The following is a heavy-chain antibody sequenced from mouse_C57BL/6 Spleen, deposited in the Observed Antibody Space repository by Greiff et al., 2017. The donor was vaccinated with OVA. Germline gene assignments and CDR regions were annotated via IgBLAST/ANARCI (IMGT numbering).Heavy chain of an antibody. Sequence: VQLQQSVAELVRPGASVKLSCTASGFNIKNTYMHWVKQRPEQGLEWIGRIDPATGNTKYAPKFQGKATITADTSSNTAYLQLSSLTSEDTAIYYCARDYYGSSYYGNFDVWGTGTTVTVSS. CDR1: GFNIKNTY. CDR2: IDPATGNT. J-gene: IGHJ1*03. CDR3: ARDYYGSSYYGNFDV. V-gene: IGHV14-3*01. D-gene: IGHD1-1*01.